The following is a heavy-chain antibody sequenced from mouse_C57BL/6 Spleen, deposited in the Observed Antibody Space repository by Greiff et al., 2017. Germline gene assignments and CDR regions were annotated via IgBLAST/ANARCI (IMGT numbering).Heavy chain of an antibody. CDR3: ARDYGSSLFDY. CDR2: INPNYGST. CDR1: GYSFPDYY. D-gene: IGHD1-1*01. J-gene: IGHJ2*01. V-gene: IGHV1-39*01. Sequence: EVQLQQSGPELVKPGASVKISCKASGYSFPDYYMNWVKQSNGKSLDWIGVINPNYGSTSYNQKFKGTATLTVDKSSSTSYMQLIILTSADSADYDCARDYGSSLFDYWGQGTTLTVSS.